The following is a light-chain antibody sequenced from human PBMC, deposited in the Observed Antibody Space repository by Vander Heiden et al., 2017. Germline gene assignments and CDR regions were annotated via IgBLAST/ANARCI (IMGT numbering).Light chain of an antibody. J-gene: IGLJ2*01. CDR2: DGS. Sequence: QSALTQPPSASGSPGQSVTISCTGTSSDVGGYNYVSWYQQHPGNAPKLMIFDGSKRPSGVPDRFSGSKSGNTASLTVSGLQADDEANYYCSSYAGSNNLVFGGGTKLTVL. CDR3: SSYAGSNNLV. V-gene: IGLV2-8*01. CDR1: SSDVGGYNY.